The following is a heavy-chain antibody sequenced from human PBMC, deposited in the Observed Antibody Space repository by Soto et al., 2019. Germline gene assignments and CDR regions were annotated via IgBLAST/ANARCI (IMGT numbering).Heavy chain of an antibody. J-gene: IGHJ4*02. D-gene: IGHD3-16*01. CDR2: INHSGST. V-gene: IGHV4-34*01. CDR1: GGSFSGYY. Sequence: PSETLSLTCAVYGGSFSGYYWSWIRQPPGKGLEWIGEINHSGSTNYNPSLKSRVTISVDTSKNQFSLKLSSVTAADTAVYYCARGRDPNGGFDYWGQGTLVTVYS. CDR3: ARGRDPNGGFDY.